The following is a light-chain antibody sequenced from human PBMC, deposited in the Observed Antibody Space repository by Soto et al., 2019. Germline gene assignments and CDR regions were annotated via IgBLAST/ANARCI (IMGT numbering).Light chain of an antibody. V-gene: IGLV1-44*01. CDR2: NSY. J-gene: IGLJ1*01. CDR1: SSNIGSKT. CDR3: AAWDASLNGYV. Sequence: QSVLTQPPSASGTPVQRVTISCSGSSSNIGSKTVNWYQQLPGTVPKLLIYNSYQRPSGVPDRFSGSKSGTSASLAISGLQSEDEADYYCAAWDASLNGYVFGAGT.